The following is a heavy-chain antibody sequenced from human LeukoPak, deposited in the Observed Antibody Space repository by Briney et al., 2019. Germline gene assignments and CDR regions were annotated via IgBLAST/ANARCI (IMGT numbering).Heavy chain of an antibody. CDR2: IYPGDSDT. CDR1: GYSFTSYW. V-gene: IGHV5-51*01. J-gene: IGHJ6*02. Sequence: GESLKISCKGSGYSFTSYWIGWVRQMPGKDLEWMGIIYPGDSDTRYSPSFQGQVTISADKSISTAYLQWSSLKASDTAMYYCARALAYCGGDCYSAYGMDVWGQGTTVTVSS. D-gene: IGHD2-21*02. CDR3: ARALAYCGGDCYSAYGMDV.